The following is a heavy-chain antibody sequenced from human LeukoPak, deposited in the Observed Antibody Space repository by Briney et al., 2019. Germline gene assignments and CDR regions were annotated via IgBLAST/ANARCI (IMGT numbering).Heavy chain of an antibody. Sequence: ASVKVSCKASGYTFTSYYMHWVRQAPGRGLEWMGIINPSGGSTSYAQKFQGRVTMTRDTSTSTVYMELSSLRSEDTAVYYCARDWTLAVAGSFEFDYWGQGTLVTVSS. CDR2: INPSGGST. J-gene: IGHJ4*02. CDR3: ARDWTLAVAGSFEFDY. CDR1: GYTFTSYY. V-gene: IGHV1-46*01. D-gene: IGHD6-19*01.